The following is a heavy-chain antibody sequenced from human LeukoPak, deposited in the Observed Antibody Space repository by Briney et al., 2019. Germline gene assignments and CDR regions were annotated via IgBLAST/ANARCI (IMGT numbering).Heavy chain of an antibody. CDR3: ARVSFTSAWSFDY. D-gene: IGHD6-19*01. J-gene: IGHJ4*02. CDR2: ISSSGSTI. Sequence: GGSLRLSCAASGFTFSDYYMSWIRQAPGKGLEWVSYISSSGSTIYYADSVKGRFTISRDNAKNSLYLQIDGLRAEDTAVYYCARVSFTSAWSFDYWGPGTLVTVSS. CDR1: GFTFSDYY. V-gene: IGHV3-11*04.